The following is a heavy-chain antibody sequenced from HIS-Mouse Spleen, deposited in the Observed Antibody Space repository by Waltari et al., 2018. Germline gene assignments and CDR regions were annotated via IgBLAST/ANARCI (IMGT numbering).Heavy chain of an antibody. Sequence: QVTLRESGPALVKPTQTLTLTCTFSGFSLSTSGMCVSWIRQPPGKALEWLERIDWDDDKYHSTSLKTRLTISKYTSKNQVVLTMTNMDPVDTATYYCARIAEGYSSGWYAFDYWGQGTLVTVSS. V-gene: IGHV2-70*15. CDR2: IDWDDDK. D-gene: IGHD6-19*01. J-gene: IGHJ4*02. CDR3: ARIAEGYSSGWYAFDY. CDR1: GFSLSTSGMC.